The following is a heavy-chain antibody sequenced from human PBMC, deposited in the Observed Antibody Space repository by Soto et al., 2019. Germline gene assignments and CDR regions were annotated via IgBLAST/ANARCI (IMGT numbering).Heavy chain of an antibody. D-gene: IGHD3-3*01. V-gene: IGHV4-34*01. CDR2: INHIGRT. CDR3: ANTHINFWSVYSGPYVFDY. J-gene: IGHJ4*02. Sequence: QLHLQQWGAGRLEPSETLSLTCAVYGGSFTGYHWRWIRQPPGKGLGWSGEINHIGRTNYNPSPKSRGTISLDRSKSQFYLKLSSVAAAERAVYYCANTHINFWSVYSGPYVFDYWGQGTLVTVSS. CDR1: GGSFTGYH.